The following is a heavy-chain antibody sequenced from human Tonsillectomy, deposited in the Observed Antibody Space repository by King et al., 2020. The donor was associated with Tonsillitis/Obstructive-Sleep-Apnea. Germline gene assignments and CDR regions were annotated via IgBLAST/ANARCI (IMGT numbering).Heavy chain of an antibody. CDR3: AREGRSVTGTISFDP. CDR2: INTNTGNP. V-gene: IGHV7-4-1*02. D-gene: IGHD1-7*01. Sequence: QLVQSGSELKKPGASVKVSCKASGYTFTSYAMNWVRQAPGQGLEWMGWINTNTGNPRYAQGLTGRFVFSLDTSVTTAYLQISSLKAEDTAGYFCAREGRSVTGTISFDPWGQGTLVTVSS. CDR1: GYTFTSYA. J-gene: IGHJ5*02.